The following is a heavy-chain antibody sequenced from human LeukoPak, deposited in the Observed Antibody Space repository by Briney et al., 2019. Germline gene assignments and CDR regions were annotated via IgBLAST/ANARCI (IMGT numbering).Heavy chain of an antibody. CDR2: IYTSGST. D-gene: IGHD5-12*01. CDR3: PRGDGIVAKYYFDY. V-gene: IGHV4-4*07. Sequence: PSETLSLTCTVSGGSISSYYWSWIGQPAGKGVEWIGRIYTSGSTNYNPSLKSRVTMSVDTSKNQFSLKLSSVTAADTAVYYCPRGDGIVAKYYFDYWGQGTLVTVSS. CDR1: GGSISSYY. J-gene: IGHJ4*02.